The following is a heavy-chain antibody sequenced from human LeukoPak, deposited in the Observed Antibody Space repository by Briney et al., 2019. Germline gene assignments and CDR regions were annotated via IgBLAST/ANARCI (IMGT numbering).Heavy chain of an antibody. CDR3: ARDQYSYGYMDV. J-gene: IGHJ6*03. Sequence: GGSLRLSCAASGFTFSSYSMHWVRQAPGKGLEWVSSISISSSLISYADSVKGRFTISRDNAKNSLYQQMNSLRAEDTAVYYCARDQYSYGYMDVWGKGTTVTVSS. CDR1: GFTFSSYS. V-gene: IGHV3-21*01. D-gene: IGHD5-18*01. CDR2: ISISSSLI.